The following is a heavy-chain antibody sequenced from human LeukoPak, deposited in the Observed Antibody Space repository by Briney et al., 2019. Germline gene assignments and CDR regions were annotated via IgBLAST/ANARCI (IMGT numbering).Heavy chain of an antibody. D-gene: IGHD3-10*01. V-gene: IGHV3-15*01. Sequence: GGSLRLSCAASGFTVSSNYMSWVRQAPGKGLEWVGRIKSKTDGGTTDYAAPVKGRFTISRDDSKNTLYLQMNSLKTEDTAVYYCTTLLWFGESHNWFDPWGQGTLVTVSS. J-gene: IGHJ5*02. CDR2: IKSKTDGGTT. CDR3: TTLLWFGESHNWFDP. CDR1: GFTVSSNY.